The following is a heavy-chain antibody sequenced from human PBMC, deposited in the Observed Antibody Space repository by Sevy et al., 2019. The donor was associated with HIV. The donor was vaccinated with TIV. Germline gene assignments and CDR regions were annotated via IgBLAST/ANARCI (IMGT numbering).Heavy chain of an antibody. Sequence: ASVKVSCKAAGYSFTNFDINWVRQATGQGLEWMGWMNPNNGNTHYAQKFQGRVTMTRSSSANTAYMERSSLTSEDTAIYYCSRTRLDYEFWSGSYFSRAPWGYKYYAMDVWGQGTTVTVSS. CDR3: SRTRLDYEFWSGSYFSRAPWGYKYYAMDV. V-gene: IGHV1-8*01. D-gene: IGHD3-3*01. CDR2: MNPNNGNT. J-gene: IGHJ6*02. CDR1: GYSFTNFD.